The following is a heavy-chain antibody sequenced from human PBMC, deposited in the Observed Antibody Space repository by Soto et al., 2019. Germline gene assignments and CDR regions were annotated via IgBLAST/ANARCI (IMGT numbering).Heavy chain of an antibody. CDR1: GLTFGDFA. J-gene: IGHJ5*02. CDR3: TASDYSNLEYNWLDP. Sequence: GGSLRLSCTASGLTFGDFAMSWFRQAPGKGLEWVSFIRSKIYGGTTEYAASVKGRFTISRDDSKSIAYLQMNSLKTEDTAVYYCTASDYSNLEYNWLDPWGQGTLVTVSS. CDR2: IRSKIYGGTT. V-gene: IGHV3-49*03. D-gene: IGHD4-4*01.